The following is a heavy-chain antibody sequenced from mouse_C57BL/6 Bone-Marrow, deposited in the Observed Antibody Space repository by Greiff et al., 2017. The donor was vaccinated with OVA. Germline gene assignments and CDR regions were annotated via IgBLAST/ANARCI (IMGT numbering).Heavy chain of an antibody. J-gene: IGHJ2*01. CDR3: APYGSTFFDY. V-gene: IGHV14-2*01. CDR2: IVPEDGDT. Sequence: VQLKESGAELVKPGASVKLSCTASGFNIKDYYMHWVKQRTEQGLEWIGRIVPEDGDTKYAPKFQGKATITADTSSNTAYLQLSSLTSEDTAVYYCAPYGSTFFDYWGQGTTLTVSS. D-gene: IGHD1-1*01. CDR1: GFNIKDYY.